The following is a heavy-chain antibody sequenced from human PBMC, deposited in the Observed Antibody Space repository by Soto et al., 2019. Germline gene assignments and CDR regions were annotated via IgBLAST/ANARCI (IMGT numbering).Heavy chain of an antibody. CDR2: IYHSGST. D-gene: IGHD3-9*01. Sequence: SEALSLTCAVSGGSISRSNWWSWVRQPPGKGLEWIGEIYHSGSTNYNPSLKSRVTISVDKSKNQFSLKLSSLTAADTAVYYCARSITFDGLFFDNWGQGSLVTVS. V-gene: IGHV4-4*02. J-gene: IGHJ4*02. CDR1: GGSISRSNW. CDR3: ARSITFDGLFFDN.